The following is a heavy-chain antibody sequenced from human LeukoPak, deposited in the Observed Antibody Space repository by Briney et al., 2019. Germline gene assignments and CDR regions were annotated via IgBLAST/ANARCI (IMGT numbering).Heavy chain of an antibody. V-gene: IGHV3-33*01. CDR1: GFTSRSYV. CDR2: MWYEGNNT. Sequence: GGALKPTSAASGFTSRSYVMHGVAQAPAKALEWVAVMWYEGNNTYYADSVKSRFSISKDNSEKTLYLQMNRLRAEGTAVYYCARGGSSWLNAAFDIWGQGTMVTVSS. D-gene: IGHD6-13*01. CDR3: ARGGSSWLNAAFDI. J-gene: IGHJ3*02.